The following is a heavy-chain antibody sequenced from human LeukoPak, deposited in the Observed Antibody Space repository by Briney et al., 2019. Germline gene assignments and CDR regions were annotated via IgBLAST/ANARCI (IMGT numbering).Heavy chain of an antibody. CDR2: ISAYNGNT. CDR1: GYTFTSYG. J-gene: IGHJ4*02. D-gene: IGHD3-22*01. CDR3: ARHIGTTSSGYYPY. V-gene: IGHV1-18*01. Sequence: ASVKVSCKASGYTFTSYGISWVRQAPGQGLEWMGWISAYNGNTNYAQKLQGRVTMTTDTSTSTAYMELRSLRSDDTAVYYCARHIGTTSSGYYPYWGQGTLVTVSS.